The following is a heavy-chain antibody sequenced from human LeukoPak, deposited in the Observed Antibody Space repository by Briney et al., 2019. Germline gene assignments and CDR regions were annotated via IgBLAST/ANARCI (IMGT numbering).Heavy chain of an antibody. CDR3: TSLKGTSGYESDY. Sequence: GGSLRLSCAASGFTSSGSAMHWVRQASGEGLEWVGRIRSKANSYATAYAASVKGRFTISRDDSKNTAYLQMNSLKTEDTAVYSCTSLKGTSGYESDYWGQGTLVTVSS. CDR1: GFTSSGSA. D-gene: IGHD3-22*01. V-gene: IGHV3-73*01. CDR2: IRSKANSYAT. J-gene: IGHJ4*02.